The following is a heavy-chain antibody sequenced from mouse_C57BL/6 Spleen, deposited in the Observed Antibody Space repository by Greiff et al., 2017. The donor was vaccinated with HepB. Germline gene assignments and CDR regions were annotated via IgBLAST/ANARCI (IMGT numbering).Heavy chain of an antibody. V-gene: IGHV1-61*01. Sequence: QVHVKQPGAELVRPGSSVKLSCKASGYTFTSYWMDWVKQRPGQGLEWIGNIYPSDSETHYNQKFKDKATLTVDKSSSTAYMQLSSLTSEDSAVYYCARIYDYDVGYFDYWGQGTTLTVSS. CDR2: IYPSDSET. CDR3: ARIYDYDVGYFDY. J-gene: IGHJ2*01. D-gene: IGHD2-4*01. CDR1: GYTFTSYW.